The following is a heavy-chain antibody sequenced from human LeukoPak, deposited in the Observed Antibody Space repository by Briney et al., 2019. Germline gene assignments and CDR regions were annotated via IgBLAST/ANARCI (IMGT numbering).Heavy chain of an antibody. CDR3: SESRIVGAVGRYYYCYRDV. V-gene: IGHV1-58*02. CDR1: GFTFTSSG. Sequence: TSVKVSCKASGFTFTSSGMQWVRQARGQRLEWIGWIYVGSGNTNYAQKFQERVTITRDMSTSTAYMELSSLRSEDTAVDYCSESRIVGAVGRYYYCYRDVGGKGTTVTVS. CDR2: IYVGSGNT. J-gene: IGHJ6*03. D-gene: IGHD1-26*01.